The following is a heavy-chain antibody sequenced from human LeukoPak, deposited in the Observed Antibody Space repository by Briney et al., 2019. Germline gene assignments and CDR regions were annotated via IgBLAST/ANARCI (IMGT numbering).Heavy chain of an antibody. V-gene: IGHV1-2*02. CDR1: GYTFTGYY. CDR2: INPNSGGT. Sequence: ASVKVSCKASGYTFTGYYMHWVRQAPGQGLEWMGWINPNSGGTNYAQKFQGRVTMTRDTSISTAYMELSRLRADDTALYYCAGNRDGYNFAFDIWGQGTMVTVSS. J-gene: IGHJ3*02. CDR3: AGNRDGYNFAFDI. D-gene: IGHD5-24*01.